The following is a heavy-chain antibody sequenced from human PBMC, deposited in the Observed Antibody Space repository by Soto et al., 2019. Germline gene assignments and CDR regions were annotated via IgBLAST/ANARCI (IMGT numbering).Heavy chain of an antibody. D-gene: IGHD6-19*01. CDR1: GYTFTSYG. CDR3: ARDDIAVAGTGFDY. V-gene: IGHV1-18*01. Sequence: ASVKVSCKASGYTFTSYGISWVRQAPGQGLEWMGWFSAYNGNTNYAQKLQGRVTMTTDTSTSTAYMELRSLRSDDTAVYYCARDDIAVAGTGFDYWGQGTRVTVSS. J-gene: IGHJ4*02. CDR2: FSAYNGNT.